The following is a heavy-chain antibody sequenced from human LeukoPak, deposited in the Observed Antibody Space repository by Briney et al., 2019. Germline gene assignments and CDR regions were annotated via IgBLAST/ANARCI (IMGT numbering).Heavy chain of an antibody. J-gene: IGHJ4*02. CDR3: ARVSGSSGYRY. CDR1: GYTFTGYY. Sequence: SVKVSCKASGYTFTGYYMHWVRQAPGQGLEWMGRIIPILGIANYAQKFQGRVTITADKSTSTAYMELSSLRSEDTAVYYCARVSGSSGYRYWGQGTLVTVSS. V-gene: IGHV1-69*04. CDR2: IIPILGIA. D-gene: IGHD3-22*01.